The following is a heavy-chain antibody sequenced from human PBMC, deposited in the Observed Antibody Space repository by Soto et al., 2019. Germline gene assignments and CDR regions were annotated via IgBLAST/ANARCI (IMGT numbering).Heavy chain of an antibody. CDR2: ISAYNGNT. V-gene: IGHV1-18*01. D-gene: IGHD2-2*01. CDR3: ARVYCGSTSCYSYYGMDV. CDR1: GYTFTSYG. Sequence: ASVKVSCKASGYTFTSYGISWVRQAPGQGLEWMGWISAYNGNTNYAQKLQGRVTMTTDTSTSTAYMELRSLRSDDTAVYYCARVYCGSTSCYSYYGMDVWGQGTTVTVSS. J-gene: IGHJ6*02.